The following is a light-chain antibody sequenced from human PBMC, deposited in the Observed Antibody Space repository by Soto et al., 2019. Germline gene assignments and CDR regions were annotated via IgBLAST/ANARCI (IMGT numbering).Light chain of an antibody. Sequence: ETVMTQSPAILSVSPGERVTLSCRASQSIITKLAWYQQKPGQAPRLLIYDASTRATGIPARFSGSGSDTDFTLTISSLQSEDFAVYYCQRYSDWPLFAFGPGTRVDIK. CDR1: QSIITK. CDR3: QRYSDWPLFA. J-gene: IGKJ3*01. CDR2: DAS. V-gene: IGKV3D-15*01.